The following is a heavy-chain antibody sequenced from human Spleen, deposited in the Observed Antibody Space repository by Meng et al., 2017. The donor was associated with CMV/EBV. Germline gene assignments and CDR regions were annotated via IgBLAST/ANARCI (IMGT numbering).Heavy chain of an antibody. CDR1: GFTFSAYS. CDR2: ISTTSSYI. Sequence: GGSLRLSCAASGFTFSAYSMNWVRQAPGKGLEWVSSISTTSSYIYYADSMKGRFTISRDNAKNSLYLQMNSLRAEDTAVYYCARDYRDYYDSSGYWDYYYYGMDVWGQGTTVTVSS. J-gene: IGHJ6*02. V-gene: IGHV3-21*01. D-gene: IGHD3-22*01. CDR3: ARDYRDYYDSSGYWDYYYYGMDV.